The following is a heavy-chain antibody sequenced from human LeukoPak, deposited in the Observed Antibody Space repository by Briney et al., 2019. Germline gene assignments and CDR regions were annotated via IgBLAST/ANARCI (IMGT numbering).Heavy chain of an antibody. CDR3: ARDLERYYYYMDV. J-gene: IGHJ6*03. CDR2: ISSSGTTT. Sequence: GGSLRLSCAASGFTFSDYYMSWIRQAPGKGLEWVSYISSSGTTTYYADSVKGRFTISRDNSKNTLYLQMGSLRAEDMAVYYCARDLERYYYYMDVWGKGTTVTISS. CDR1: GFTFSDYY. V-gene: IGHV3-11*04.